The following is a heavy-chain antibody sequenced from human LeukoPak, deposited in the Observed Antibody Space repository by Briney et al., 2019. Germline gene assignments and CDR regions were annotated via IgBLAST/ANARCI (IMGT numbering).Heavy chain of an antibody. Sequence: GGSLRLSCAASGFTFNTYWMHWVRQGPGKGLVWVSRINSDGTGTSYADSVKGRFTISRDNAKNSLYLQMNSLRAEDTAVYYCARAIRAVVPAAILGYYFDYWGQGTLVTVSS. CDR2: INSDGTGT. CDR3: ARAIRAVVPAAILGYYFDY. CDR1: GFTFNTYW. V-gene: IGHV3-74*01. J-gene: IGHJ4*02. D-gene: IGHD2-2*01.